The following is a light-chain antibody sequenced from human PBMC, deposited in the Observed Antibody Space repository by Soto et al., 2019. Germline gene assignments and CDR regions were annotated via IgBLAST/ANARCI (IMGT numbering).Light chain of an antibody. CDR3: SSYTTSSTLV. Sequence: QSALTQPASVSASPGQSITISCTGTSSDIGGYNYVPWYQQHPDKAPKLMIYEVNNRPSGVSDRFSGSKSGNTASLTISGLRPEDEADYYCSSYTTSSTLVFGTGTKVNRP. J-gene: IGLJ1*01. V-gene: IGLV2-14*01. CDR1: SSDIGGYNY. CDR2: EVN.